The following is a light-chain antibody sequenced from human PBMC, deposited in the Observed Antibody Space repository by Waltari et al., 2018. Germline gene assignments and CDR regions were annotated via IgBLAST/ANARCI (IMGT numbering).Light chain of an antibody. V-gene: IGKV3-20*01. CDR1: RSVGKY. J-gene: IGKJ1*01. CDR2: DAV. CDR3: QHYLRLPAT. Sequence: EIVLTQSPGTLSLSPGERATLSCRASRSVGKYLVWYQQKPGQAPSLLIYDAVIRAPGTPDRLSGSGSGTDFSLTISRLEPEDFAVYHCQHYLRLPATFGQGTTVEIK.